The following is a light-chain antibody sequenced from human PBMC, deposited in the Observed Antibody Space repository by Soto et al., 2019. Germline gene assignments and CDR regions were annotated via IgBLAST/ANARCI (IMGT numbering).Light chain of an antibody. CDR2: GAS. CDR1: QTVSSN. Sequence: EIVMTQSPATLSVSPADGATLYCRASQTVSSNLAWYQQKPGQAPRLLISGASTGATGIPARFSGSGSGTEFTLTISSLQSEDCAIYYCQQYHTWPLTFGGGTKVDI. CDR3: QQYHTWPLT. V-gene: IGKV3-15*01. J-gene: IGKJ4*01.